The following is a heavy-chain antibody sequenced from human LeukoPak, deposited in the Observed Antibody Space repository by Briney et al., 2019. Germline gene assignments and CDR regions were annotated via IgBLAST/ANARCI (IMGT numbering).Heavy chain of an antibody. CDR1: GGTFSSHT. J-gene: IGHJ6*03. V-gene: IGHV1-69*05. D-gene: IGHD1/OR15-1a*01. Sequence: AASVKVSCKASGGTFSSHTITWVRQAPGQGLERMGGIIPIFGTTNYAQKFQGRVTVTTDKSTSTVYMDLSSLRSEDTAVYYCARAAGTGYMDVWGKGTTVTVSS. CDR3: ARAAGTGYMDV. CDR2: IIPIFGTT.